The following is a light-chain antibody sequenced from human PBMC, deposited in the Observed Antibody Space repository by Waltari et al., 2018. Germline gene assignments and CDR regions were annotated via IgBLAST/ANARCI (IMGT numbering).Light chain of an antibody. V-gene: IGLV2-23*02. J-gene: IGLJ2*01. CDR2: QVS. Sequence: QSALTQSASVSGSPGQSITISCTGTSSDVGSNNLVSWYQQHPGKAPKLTIYQVSKRPSWVSNRFSGSKSGNTASLTISGLQAEDEADYYCCSYAGSSTVVFGGGTKLTVL. CDR1: SSDVGSNNL. CDR3: CSYAGSSTVV.